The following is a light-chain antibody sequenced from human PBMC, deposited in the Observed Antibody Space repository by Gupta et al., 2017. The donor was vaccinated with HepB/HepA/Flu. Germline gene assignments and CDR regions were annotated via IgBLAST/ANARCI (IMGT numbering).Light chain of an antibody. Sequence: DIQMTQSPSSLSASVGDRVTITCRASQNINKYLNWYQQKPGKAPKLLIYTASNVQSGVPSRFGGSGSGTDFTLTISRRQPEDFATYYCQRRDSTPWTFGQGTKVEVK. CDR2: TAS. CDR1: QNINKY. V-gene: IGKV1-39*01. CDR3: QRRDSTPWT. J-gene: IGKJ1*01.